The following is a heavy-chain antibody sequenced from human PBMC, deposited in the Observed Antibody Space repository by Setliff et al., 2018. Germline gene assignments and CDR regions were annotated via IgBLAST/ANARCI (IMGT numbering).Heavy chain of an antibody. CDR2: IKSKTDGGTT. J-gene: IGHJ4*02. D-gene: IGHD2-2*03. Sequence: GGSLRLSCSASGFTFNNAWMNWVRQAPGKGLEWVGRIKSKTDGGTTDYAAPVTGRFTISRDDSEDTLYLQMNSLKTEDTGIYYCATAPGYWATAPFDWWGLGTLVTV. CDR3: ATAPGYWATAPFDW. CDR1: GFTFNNAW. V-gene: IGHV3-15*01.